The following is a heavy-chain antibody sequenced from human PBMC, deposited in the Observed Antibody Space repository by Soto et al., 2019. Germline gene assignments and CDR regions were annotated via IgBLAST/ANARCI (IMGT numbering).Heavy chain of an antibody. V-gene: IGHV3-33*01. D-gene: IGHD5-12*01. Sequence: PGGSLRLSCAASGFTFSSYGMHWVRQAPGKGLEWVAVIWYDGSNKYYAEYVKGRFTISRDNSKNTLNLQMNSLRAEDTVVYYCARGRDSGYDFPEIYFDYWGQGTLVTVSS. CDR3: ARGRDSGYDFPEIYFDY. CDR1: GFTFSSYG. CDR2: IWYDGSNK. J-gene: IGHJ4*02.